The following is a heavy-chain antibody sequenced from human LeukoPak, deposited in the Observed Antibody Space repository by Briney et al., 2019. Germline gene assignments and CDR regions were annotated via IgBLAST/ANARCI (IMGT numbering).Heavy chain of an antibody. J-gene: IGHJ3*02. CDR1: GGFTFSSYA. Sequence: GGSLRLSCAASGGFTFSSYAMSWVRQAPGKGLEWVSGISGSGGSTYYADSVKGRFTISRDNSKNTLYLQMNSLRAEDTAVYYCANLEHYYDSSGYYFYGAFDIWGQGTMVTVSS. CDR3: ANLEHYYDSSGYYFYGAFDI. CDR2: ISGSGGST. V-gene: IGHV3-23*01. D-gene: IGHD3-22*01.